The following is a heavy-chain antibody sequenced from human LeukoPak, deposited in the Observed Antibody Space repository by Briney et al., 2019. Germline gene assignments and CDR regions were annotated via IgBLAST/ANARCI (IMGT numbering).Heavy chain of an antibody. V-gene: IGHV5-51*01. D-gene: IGHD3-22*01. J-gene: IGHJ3*02. CDR3: ARRSITMIVVVHDAFDI. Sequence: GESLKISCKGSGYSFTSYWIGWVRQMPGKGLEWMGIIYPGDSDTRYSPSFQGQVTISADKSISTAYLQWISLKASDTAMYYCARRSITMIVVVHDAFDIWGQGTMVTVSS. CDR1: GYSFTSYW. CDR2: IYPGDSDT.